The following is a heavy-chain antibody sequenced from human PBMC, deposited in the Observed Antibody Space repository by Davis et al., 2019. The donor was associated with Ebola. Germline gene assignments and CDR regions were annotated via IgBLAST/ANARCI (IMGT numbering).Heavy chain of an antibody. CDR1: GYTFTSYG. J-gene: IGHJ6*02. V-gene: IGHV1-18*01. CDR3: ARDQGELIAVAGTKYYYYYGMDV. CDR2: ISAYNGNT. D-gene: IGHD6-19*01. Sequence: ASVTVSCKASGYTFTSYGISWVRQAPGQGLEWMGWISAYNGNTNYAQKLQGRVTMTTDTSTSTAYMELSSLRSKDTAVYYCARDQGELIAVAGTKYYYYYGMDVWGQGTTVTVSS.